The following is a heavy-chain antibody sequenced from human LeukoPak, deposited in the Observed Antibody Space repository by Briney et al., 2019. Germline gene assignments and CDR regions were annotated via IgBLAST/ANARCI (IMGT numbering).Heavy chain of an antibody. J-gene: IGHJ6*02. CDR1: GGSISSYY. D-gene: IGHD4-11*01. CDR2: IYYSGST. Sequence: SETLSLTCTVSGGSISSYYWSWIRQPPGKGLEWIGYIYYSGSTNYNPSLKSRVTISVDTSKDQFSLKLSSVTAADTAVYYCARDRTTVTPKATYYYGMDVWGQGTTVTVSS. CDR3: ARDRTTVTPKATYYYGMDV. V-gene: IGHV4-59*01.